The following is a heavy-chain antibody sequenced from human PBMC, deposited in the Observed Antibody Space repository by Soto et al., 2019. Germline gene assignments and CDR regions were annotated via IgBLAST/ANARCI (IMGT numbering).Heavy chain of an antibody. V-gene: IGHV4-59*01. Sequence: SETLSLTCTVSGGSISSYYWSWIRQPPGKGLEWIGYIYYSGSTNYNPSLKSRVTISVDTSKNQFSLKLSSVTAADTAVYYCARTTRSGDNDPDLNYDILTGPYYFDYWGQGTLVTVSS. CDR2: IYYSGST. CDR3: ARTTRSGDNDPDLNYDILTGPYYFDY. D-gene: IGHD3-9*01. J-gene: IGHJ4*02. CDR1: GGSISSYY.